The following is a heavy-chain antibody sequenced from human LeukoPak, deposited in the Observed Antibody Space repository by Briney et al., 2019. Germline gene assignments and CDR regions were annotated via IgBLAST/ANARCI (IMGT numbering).Heavy chain of an antibody. Sequence: GGSLRLSCAASEFTFSIYWMSWVRQAPGKGLEWVANIQENGNEKSYVDSVKGRFTISRDNAKNSLYLQMNSLRAEDTAVYYCARDKGVATIFVLNRYYYYMDVWGKGTTVTVSS. J-gene: IGHJ6*03. CDR2: IQENGNEK. CDR1: EFTFSIYW. V-gene: IGHV3-7*01. CDR3: ARDKGVATIFVLNRYYYYMDV. D-gene: IGHD5-12*01.